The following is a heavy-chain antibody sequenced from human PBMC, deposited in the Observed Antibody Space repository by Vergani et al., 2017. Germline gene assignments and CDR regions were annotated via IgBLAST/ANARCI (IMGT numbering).Heavy chain of an antibody. V-gene: IGHV3-30*18. J-gene: IGHJ5*02. CDR2: ISYDGKDI. Sequence: QVQLVESGGGVVQPGRSLRLSCAASGFIFSTYGMHWVRQAPGKGLELVTVISYDGKDIHYADSVKGRFTISRDNSKNTLYLQMSSLIAEDTAVYFCTKDLTSSTYNWFDPWGQGTLVTVSS. D-gene: IGHD2-2*01. CDR3: TKDLTSSTYNWFDP. CDR1: GFIFSTYG.